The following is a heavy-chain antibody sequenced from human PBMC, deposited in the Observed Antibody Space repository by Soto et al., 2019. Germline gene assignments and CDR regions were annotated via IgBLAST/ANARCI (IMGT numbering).Heavy chain of an antibody. CDR3: ARVYRITMVRGELSEY. CDR1: GYTFTSYG. CDR2: ISAYNGNT. V-gene: IGHV1-18*01. D-gene: IGHD3-10*01. Sequence: QGQLVQSGAEVKKPGASVKVSCKASGYTFTSYGISWVRQAPGQGLEWMGWISAYNGNTNYAQKLQGRVTMTTDTSTSTAYMELRSLRSDETAVYYCARVYRITMVRGELSEYWGQGTLVTVSS. J-gene: IGHJ4*02.